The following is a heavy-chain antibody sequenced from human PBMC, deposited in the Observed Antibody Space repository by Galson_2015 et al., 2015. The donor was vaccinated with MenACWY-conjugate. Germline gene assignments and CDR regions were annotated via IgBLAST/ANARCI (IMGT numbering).Heavy chain of an antibody. CDR3: ARAYYYGSGSSFLDY. Sequence: SLRLSCAASGFTFSSYAMHWVRQAPGKGLEYVSAISSNGGSTYYADSVKGRFTISRDNSKNTLYLQMGSLRAEDMAVYYCARAYYYGSGSSFLDYWGQGTLVTVSS. J-gene: IGHJ4*02. D-gene: IGHD3-10*01. CDR2: ISSNGGST. V-gene: IGHV3-64*02. CDR1: GFTFSSYA.